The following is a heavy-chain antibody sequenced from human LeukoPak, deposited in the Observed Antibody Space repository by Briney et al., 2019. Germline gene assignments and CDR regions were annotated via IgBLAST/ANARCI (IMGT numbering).Heavy chain of an antibody. CDR1: GFTFSSYV. Sequence: GGSLRLSCAASGFTFSSYVMHWVRQAPGKGLEWVAFIRYDGSNKYYSDSVKGRFTISRDNPKNTLYLQMNSLRAEDTAVYYCAKASAMIVVVSKHFDYWGQGTLVTVSS. D-gene: IGHD3-22*01. CDR2: IRYDGSNK. CDR3: AKASAMIVVVSKHFDY. J-gene: IGHJ4*02. V-gene: IGHV3-30*02.